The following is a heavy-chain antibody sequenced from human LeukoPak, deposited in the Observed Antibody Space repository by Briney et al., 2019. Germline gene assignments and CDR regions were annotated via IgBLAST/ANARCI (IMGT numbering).Heavy chain of an antibody. Sequence: SETLSLTCTVSGGSISSSSYYWGWIRQPPGKGLEWIGSIYYSGSTYYNPSLKSRVTISVDTSKNQFSLKLSSVTAADTAVYYCARHFVVVPAAQYMLYNWFDPWGQGTLVTVSS. CDR1: GGSISSSSYY. J-gene: IGHJ5*02. V-gene: IGHV4-39*01. D-gene: IGHD2-2*01. CDR3: ARHFVVVPAAQYMLYNWFDP. CDR2: IYYSGST.